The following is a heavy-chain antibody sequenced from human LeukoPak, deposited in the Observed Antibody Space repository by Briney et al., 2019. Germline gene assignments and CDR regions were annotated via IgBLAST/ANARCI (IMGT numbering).Heavy chain of an antibody. Sequence: ASVKVSCKASGYTFTAYYIHWVRQAPEQGLEWMGWVNPNSGGTNYAQKFQGRVSMARDTSISTAYMELSRLKSDDTAVYFCARDLRGYSSGWSREDFFDYWGQGTLVTVSS. V-gene: IGHV1-2*02. CDR3: ARDLRGYSSGWSREDFFDY. J-gene: IGHJ4*02. D-gene: IGHD6-19*01. CDR2: VNPNSGGT. CDR1: GYTFTAYY.